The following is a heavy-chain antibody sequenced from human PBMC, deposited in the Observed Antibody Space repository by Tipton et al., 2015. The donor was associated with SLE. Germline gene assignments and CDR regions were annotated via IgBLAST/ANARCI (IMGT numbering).Heavy chain of an antibody. J-gene: IGHJ4*02. V-gene: IGHV4-59*07. Sequence: TLSLTCTVSGGSIRSYYWSWIRQAPGKGLEWIGYIYDSENTNYNPSLKSRVTISSDTPKNQFSLKLSSVTAADTAVYYCARMGISYGKYHFDYWGQGTLVTVSS. D-gene: IGHD5-18*01. CDR1: GGSIRSYY. CDR3: ARMGISYGKYHFDY. CDR2: IYDSENT.